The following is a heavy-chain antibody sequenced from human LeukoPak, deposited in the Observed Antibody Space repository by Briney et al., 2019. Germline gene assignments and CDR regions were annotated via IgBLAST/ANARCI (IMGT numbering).Heavy chain of an antibody. D-gene: IGHD4-23*01. J-gene: IGHJ4*02. Sequence: GGSLRLSXAASGFTFSTYGMHWVRQAPDKGLEWVAFISYDGGYKYYPDSVKGRFTISRDNSKNTLFLQMNSLRTEDTAVYYCAKDLGYGGYFDYWGQGTLVTVSS. V-gene: IGHV3-30*02. CDR1: GFTFSTYG. CDR2: ISYDGGYK. CDR3: AKDLGYGGYFDY.